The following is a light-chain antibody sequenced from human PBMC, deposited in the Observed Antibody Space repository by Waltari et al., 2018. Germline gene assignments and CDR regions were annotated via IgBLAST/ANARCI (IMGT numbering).Light chain of an antibody. V-gene: IGKV3-20*01. CDR1: QSVSRA. CDR2: NAS. J-gene: IGKJ1*01. CDR3: QEYVRVPAT. Sequence: EIVLTQSPGTLSLSPGERATLFCRASQSVSRALAWYQQKPGQAPRLLIYNASSRATGIPDRFSGSGSGTDFSLTISRLEPEDFAVYYCQEYVRVPATFGQGTKVEIK.